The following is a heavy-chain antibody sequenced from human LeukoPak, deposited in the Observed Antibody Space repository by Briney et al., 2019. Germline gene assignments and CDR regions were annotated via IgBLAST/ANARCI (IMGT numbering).Heavy chain of an antibody. D-gene: IGHD2-15*01. CDR2: IDPRGGST. CDR3: ARGPIRGGYNWFDP. V-gene: IGHV1-46*01. CDR1: GYIFTSYY. Sequence: GASVKVSCTASGYIFTSYYIHWVRQAPGQGLEWMGRIDPRGGSTSYPQRFQGRATVTRDTSTTTVYMELSSLRSDDTAVYYCARGPIRGGYNWFDPWGQGTLVTVSS. J-gene: IGHJ5*02.